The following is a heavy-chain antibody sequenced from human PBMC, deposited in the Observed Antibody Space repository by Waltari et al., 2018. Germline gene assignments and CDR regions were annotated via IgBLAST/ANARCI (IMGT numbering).Heavy chain of an antibody. CDR1: GHTFTTSD. V-gene: IGHV1-8*03. CDR2: MNPNSGVT. J-gene: IGHJ5*02. Sequence: QVQLVQSGAEAKQPGASVKVSCQASGHTFTTSDINWVRQAPGQGLEWMGWMNPNSGVTGYAQKFQGRVSITRDISIRTAYMELSILSSEDSAMYYCAIGSYYGGGGFGPWGQGTLVTVSS. D-gene: IGHD1-26*01. CDR3: AIGSYYGGGGFGP.